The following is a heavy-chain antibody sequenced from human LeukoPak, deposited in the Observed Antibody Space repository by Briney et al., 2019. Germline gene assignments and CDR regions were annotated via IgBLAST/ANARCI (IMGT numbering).Heavy chain of an antibody. CDR2: IYYSGST. CDR1: GGSISGSSYY. J-gene: IGHJ4*02. Sequence: SETLSLTCTVSGGSISGSSYYWGWIRQPPGKGLEWIGSIYYSGSTYYNPSLKSRVTISVDTSKDQFSLKLSSVTAADTAVYYCAKTTTIVGATIDYWGQGTLVTVSS. D-gene: IGHD1-26*01. CDR3: AKTTTIVGATIDY. V-gene: IGHV4-39*01.